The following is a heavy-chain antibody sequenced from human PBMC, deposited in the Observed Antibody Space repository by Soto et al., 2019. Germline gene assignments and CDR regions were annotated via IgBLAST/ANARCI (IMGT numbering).Heavy chain of an antibody. D-gene: IGHD3-22*01. CDR3: ARDLGAHYYDSSGPGWLDP. CDR1: GGSISSGDYY. CDR2: IYYSGST. Sequence: SETLSLTGTVSGGSISSGDYYCTWIRQHPGNGLEWIGYIYYSGSTYYNPSLKRPVTISGDTSKTQFPLKLSSVTAAETAVYYCARDLGAHYYDSSGPGWLDPWGPGTLVTVSS. J-gene: IGHJ5*02. V-gene: IGHV4-30-4*01.